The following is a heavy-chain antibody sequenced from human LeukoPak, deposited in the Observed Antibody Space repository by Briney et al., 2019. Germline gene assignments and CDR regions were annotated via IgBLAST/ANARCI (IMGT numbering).Heavy chain of an antibody. CDR1: GFTFGNYA. Sequence: GGSLRLSCAASGFTFGNYAMNWVRQAPGKGLEWVSVVGGSDGTTYYADSVKGRFTISRDNSKNTVYMQMNSLRAEDTAVYYCARRNAPYGPFDPWGQGILVTVSS. J-gene: IGHJ5*02. V-gene: IGHV3-23*01. CDR2: VGGSDGTT. CDR3: ARRNAPYGPFDP. D-gene: IGHD3-10*01.